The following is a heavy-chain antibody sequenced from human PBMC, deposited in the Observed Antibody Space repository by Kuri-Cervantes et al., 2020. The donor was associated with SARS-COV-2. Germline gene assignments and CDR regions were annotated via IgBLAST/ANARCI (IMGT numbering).Heavy chain of an antibody. D-gene: IGHD3-9*01. Sequence: SETLSLTCEVSGASISTDGYSWTWIRQPPGRGLEWIGYIYHTGSTYVNPSLKSRVTISIDTSKNRFSLNLTSATAADTAVYFCARHVPDWLLNWFDPWGQGTLVTVSS. CDR3: ARHVPDWLLNWFDP. V-gene: IGHV4-30-2*01. CDR1: GASISTDGYS. CDR2: IYHTGST. J-gene: IGHJ5*02.